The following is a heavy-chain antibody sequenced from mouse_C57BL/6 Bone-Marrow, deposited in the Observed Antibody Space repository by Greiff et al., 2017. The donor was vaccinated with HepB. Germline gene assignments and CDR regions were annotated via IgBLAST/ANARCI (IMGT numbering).Heavy chain of an antibody. D-gene: IGHD2-1*01. CDR2: IDPSDSYT. J-gene: IGHJ4*01. CDR1: GYTFTSYW. V-gene: IGHV1-69*01. CDR3: AREGIYYADYYAMDY. Sequence: QVQLQQPGAELVMPGASVKLSCKASGYTFTSYWMHWVKQRPGQGLEWIGEIDPSDSYTNYNQKFKGKSTLTVDKSSSTAYMQLSSLTSEDSAFYYCAREGIYYADYYAMDYWGQGTSVTVSA.